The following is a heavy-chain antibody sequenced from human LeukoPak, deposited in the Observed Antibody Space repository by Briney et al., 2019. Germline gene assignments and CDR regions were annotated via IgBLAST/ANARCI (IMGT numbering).Heavy chain of an antibody. Sequence: GGSLRLSCAASGFTFSSYAMSWVRQAPGKGLEGVSAISGSGGSTFYADSVRGRFTISRDNSKNTLYLQMNSLRAEDTAVYYCAKRAALDIVLMVYDGYFDYWGQGTLVTVSS. CDR2: ISGSGGST. CDR3: AKRAALDIVLMVYDGYFDY. V-gene: IGHV3-23*01. D-gene: IGHD2-8*01. J-gene: IGHJ4*02. CDR1: GFTFSSYA.